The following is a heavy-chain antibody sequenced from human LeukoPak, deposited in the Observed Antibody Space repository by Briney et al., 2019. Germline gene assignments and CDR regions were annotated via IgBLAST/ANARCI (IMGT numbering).Heavy chain of an antibody. CDR2: ISSSSSYI. D-gene: IGHD3-22*01. J-gene: IGHJ4*02. Sequence: KPGGSLRLSCAASGFTFSSYSMNWVRQAPGKGLEWVSSISSSSSYIYYADSVKGRFTISRDNAKNSLYLQMNSLRAADTAVYYCAQNFYDSSGLYFDYWGQGTLVTVSS. CDR3: AQNFYDSSGLYFDY. V-gene: IGHV3-21*01. CDR1: GFTFSSYS.